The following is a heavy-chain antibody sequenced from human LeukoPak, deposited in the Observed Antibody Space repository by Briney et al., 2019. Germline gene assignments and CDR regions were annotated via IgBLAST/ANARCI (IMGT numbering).Heavy chain of an antibody. Sequence: ASVKLSCKASGYTFTGYYMHWVRQAPGQGLEWMGWINPNSGGTNYAQKFQVRVTVTRATSISTAYMELSRLRSDDTAVYYCARGCSGGSCYYYYYMDVWGKGTTVTVSS. V-gene: IGHV1-2*02. CDR3: ARGCSGGSCYYYYYMDV. J-gene: IGHJ6*03. CDR2: INPNSGGT. CDR1: GYTFTGYY. D-gene: IGHD2-15*01.